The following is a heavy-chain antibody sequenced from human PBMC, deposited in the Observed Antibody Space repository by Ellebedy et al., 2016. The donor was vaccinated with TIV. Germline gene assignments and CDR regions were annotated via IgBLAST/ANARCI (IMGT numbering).Heavy chain of an antibody. D-gene: IGHD3-16*01. V-gene: IGHV1-18*01. CDR1: GYIFTNYG. CDR2: ISAYNGNT. Sequence: ASVKVSCXTSGYIFTNYGISWVRQAPGQGLEWMGWISAYNGNTNYGQRLQGRVTMTTDTSTSTGYMELRSLRSEDTAVYYCARDGGGRRSYFDYWGQGTLVTVSS. J-gene: IGHJ4*02. CDR3: ARDGGGRRSYFDY.